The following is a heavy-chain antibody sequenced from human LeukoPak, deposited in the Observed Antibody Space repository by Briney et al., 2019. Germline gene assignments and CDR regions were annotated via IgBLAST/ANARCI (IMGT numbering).Heavy chain of an antibody. Sequence: ASVKVSCKASGYTFTGYYMHWVRQAPGQGLEWMGWINHNSGGTNYAQKFQGRVTMTRDTSISTAYMELSRLRSDDTAVYYCARDWGSHRSAFDIWGQGTMVTVSS. CDR1: GYTFTGYY. D-gene: IGHD3-16*01. V-gene: IGHV1-2*02. CDR2: INHNSGGT. J-gene: IGHJ3*02. CDR3: ARDWGSHRSAFDI.